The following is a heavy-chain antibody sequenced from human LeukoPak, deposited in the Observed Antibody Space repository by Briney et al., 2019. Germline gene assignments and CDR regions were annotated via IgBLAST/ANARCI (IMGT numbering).Heavy chain of an antibody. J-gene: IGHJ4*02. D-gene: IGHD3-9*01. V-gene: IGHV1-18*01. Sequence: ASVKVSCKASGYTFTSYGISWVRQAPGQGLEWMGWISAYNGNTNYAQKLQGRVTMTTDTSTSTAYMELRSLRSDDTAVYYCARVDGRNYDILTGYPVLYYFDYWGQGTLVTVSS. CDR1: GYTFTSYG. CDR2: ISAYNGNT. CDR3: ARVDGRNYDILTGYPVLYYFDY.